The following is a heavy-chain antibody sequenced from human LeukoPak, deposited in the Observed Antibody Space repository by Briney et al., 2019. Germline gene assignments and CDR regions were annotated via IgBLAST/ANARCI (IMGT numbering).Heavy chain of an antibody. CDR3: ARDRELGY. V-gene: IGHV4-59*01. Sequence: SETLSFTCTVSGDSISNYYSSWIRQSPGKGLEWIGWSYHRGSTSYNPSLKSRVAISVDTSKNQFSLKLTSVTAADTAVYYCARDRELGYWGQGTLVIVSS. CDR2: SYHRGST. J-gene: IGHJ4*02. D-gene: IGHD1-1*01. CDR1: GDSISNYY.